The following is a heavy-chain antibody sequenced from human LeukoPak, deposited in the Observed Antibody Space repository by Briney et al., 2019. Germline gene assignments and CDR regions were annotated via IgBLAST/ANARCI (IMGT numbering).Heavy chain of an antibody. CDR1: GLTFSSYA. J-gene: IGHJ4*02. CDR3: ARDSIFDY. D-gene: IGHD2/OR15-2a*01. V-gene: IGHV3-30*04. Sequence: GRSLRLSCAASGLTFSSYAMHWVRQAPGKGLEWVAVISYDGSNKYYADSVKGRFTISRDNSKNTLYLQMNSLKAEDTAVYYCARDSIFDYWGQGTLVTVSS. CDR2: ISYDGSNK.